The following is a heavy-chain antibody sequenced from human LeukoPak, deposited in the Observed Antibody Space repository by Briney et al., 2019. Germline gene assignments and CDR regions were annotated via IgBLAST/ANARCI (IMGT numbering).Heavy chain of an antibody. V-gene: IGHV1-3*01. D-gene: IGHD4-17*01. Sequence: KFQGRVTITRDTSAITAYMELSSLRSEDTAVYYCARELRRYYGMDVWGQGTTVTVFS. CDR3: ARELRRYYGMDV. J-gene: IGHJ6*02.